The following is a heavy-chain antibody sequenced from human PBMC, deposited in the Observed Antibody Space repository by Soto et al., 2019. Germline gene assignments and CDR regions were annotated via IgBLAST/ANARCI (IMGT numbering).Heavy chain of an antibody. D-gene: IGHD3-16*01. J-gene: IGHJ4*02. CDR3: ARRWGGALDY. Sequence: QVQLQESGPGLVKPSETLSLTCTVSGGSMSSYYWSWIRQPPGKGLEGIGYIYYSGSTNYNPSLRSRVTISVDTSKNPFSLKLNSVAAADTAVYYCARRWGGALDYWGQGTLVTVSS. V-gene: IGHV4-59*08. CDR2: IYYSGST. CDR1: GGSMSSYY.